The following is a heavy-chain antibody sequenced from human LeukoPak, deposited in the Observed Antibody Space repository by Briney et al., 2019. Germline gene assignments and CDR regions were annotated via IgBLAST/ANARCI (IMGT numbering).Heavy chain of an antibody. CDR1: GVSINTYF. Sequence: PSETLSLTCTVSGVSINTYFWSWIRQPPGKGLEWIGYVYYNGITNYNPSLKSRVSISLDTSKNQFSLRLNSVTAAETAVYYCVSQLGGTTFHWGARKLVTVSS. D-gene: IGHD1/OR15-1a*01. V-gene: IGHV4-59*01. CDR2: VYYNGIT. J-gene: IGHJ4*02. CDR3: VSQLGGTTFH.